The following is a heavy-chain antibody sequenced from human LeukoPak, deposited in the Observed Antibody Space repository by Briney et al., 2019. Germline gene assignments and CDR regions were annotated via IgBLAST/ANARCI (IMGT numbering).Heavy chain of an antibody. CDR3: ARLSLWLPLDY. D-gene: IGHD5-12*01. CDR2: IYYSGST. CDR1: GGSISSSSYY. V-gene: IGHV4-39*01. J-gene: IGHJ4*02. Sequence: SETLSLTCTVSGGSISSSSYYWGWIRQPPGKGLEWVGSIYYSGSTYYNPSLKSRVTISVDTSKNQFSLKLSSVTAADTAVYCCARLSLWLPLDYWGQGTLVTVSS.